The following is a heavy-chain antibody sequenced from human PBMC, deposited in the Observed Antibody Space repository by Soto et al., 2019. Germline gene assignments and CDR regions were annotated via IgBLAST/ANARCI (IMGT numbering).Heavy chain of an antibody. CDR2: IWYDGSNK. Sequence: GGSLRLSCAASGFTFSSYGMHWVRQAPGKGLEWVAVIWYDGSNKYYADSVKGRFTISRDNSKNTLYLQMNSLRAEDTAVYYCARDLRFSFSDNYGMDVWGQGTTVTVSS. J-gene: IGHJ6*02. CDR3: ARDLRFSFSDNYGMDV. CDR1: GFTFSSYG. V-gene: IGHV3-33*01. D-gene: IGHD4-17*01.